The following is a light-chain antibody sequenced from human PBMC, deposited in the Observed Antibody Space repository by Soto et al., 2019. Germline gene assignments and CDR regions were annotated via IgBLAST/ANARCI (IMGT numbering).Light chain of an antibody. Sequence: EIVLTQSPGTLSLSPGERATLSCRASQSVSSTYLAWYQQKPGQAPRLLIYGASRRATGIPDRFSGSGSGTDFNLTIGRLEPEDFAVYYCQQYGSSPFTFGPGTTVDIK. CDR3: QQYGSSPFT. J-gene: IGKJ3*01. CDR2: GAS. V-gene: IGKV3-20*01. CDR1: QSVSSTY.